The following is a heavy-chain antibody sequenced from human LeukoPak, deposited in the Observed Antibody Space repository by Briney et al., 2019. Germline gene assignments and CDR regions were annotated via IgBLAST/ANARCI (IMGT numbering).Heavy chain of an antibody. CDR3: ARPYGGNSKFDF. V-gene: IGHV4-39*01. J-gene: IGHJ4*02. D-gene: IGHD4-23*01. CDR2: IHYSGST. Sequence: SETLSLICSVSGGSLSSSSYHWGWIRHPPGAGLEWIGRIHYSGSTFYNTSLKSLVTISVDTSENQFSLRLSSVAAADTAVYYCARPYGGNSKFDFWGQGTLVTVSS. CDR1: GGSLSSSSYH.